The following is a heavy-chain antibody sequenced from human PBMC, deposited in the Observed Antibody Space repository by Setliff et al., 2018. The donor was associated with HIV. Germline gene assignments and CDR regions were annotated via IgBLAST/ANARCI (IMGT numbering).Heavy chain of an antibody. CDR2: VTDDGSV. V-gene: IGHV4-39*07. D-gene: IGHD3-16*01. CDR1: GGSISSSSYY. J-gene: IGHJ6*02. CDR3: ARGLSCASTWCYTYYYYYYGLDV. Sequence: NPSETLSLTCTVSGGSISSSSYYWSWFRQSPGKGLEWIGEVTDDGSVNYNPSLKSRVTISLVTSKAQFSLKLDSVTAADTAVYYCARGLSCASTWCYTYYYYYYGLDVWGQGTTVTVSS.